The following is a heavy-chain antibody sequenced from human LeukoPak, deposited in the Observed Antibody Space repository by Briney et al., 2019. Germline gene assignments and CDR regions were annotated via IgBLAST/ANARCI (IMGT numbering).Heavy chain of an antibody. CDR1: GGSISSYY. D-gene: IGHD3-22*01. J-gene: IGHJ6*03. CDR3: ARLLQGYYYDSSGLDYMDV. V-gene: IGHV4-4*07. Sequence: SETLSLTCTVSGGSISSYYWSWIRQPAGKGLEWIGRIYTSGSTNYIPSLKSRVTMSVDTSKNQFSLKLSSVTAADTAVYYCARLLQGYYYDSSGLDYMDVWGKGTTVTVSS. CDR2: IYTSGST.